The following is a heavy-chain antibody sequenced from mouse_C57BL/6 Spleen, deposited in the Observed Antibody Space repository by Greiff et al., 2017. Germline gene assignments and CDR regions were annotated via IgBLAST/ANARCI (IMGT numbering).Heavy chain of an antibody. CDR3: ARGIYYGNLRYFDV. CDR2: IDPSDSYT. D-gene: IGHD2-1*01. J-gene: IGHJ1*03. Sequence: QVQLQQPGAELVRPGTSVKLSCKASGYTFTSYWMHWVKQRPGQGLEWIGVIDPSDSYTNYNQKFKGKATLTVDTSSSTAYMQLSSLTSEDSAVYYCARGIYYGNLRYFDVWGTGTTVTVSS. CDR1: GYTFTSYW. V-gene: IGHV1-59*01.